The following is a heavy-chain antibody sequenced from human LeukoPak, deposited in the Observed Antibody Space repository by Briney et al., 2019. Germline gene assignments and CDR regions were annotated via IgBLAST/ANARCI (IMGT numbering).Heavy chain of an antibody. Sequence: ASVKVSCKASGYTFTSYGINWVRQATGHGLKWMGWMNPNSGNTGYAQKFQGRVTMTRNTSISTAYMELSSLRSEDTAVYYCARASQLAAAGGSFYYYYMDVWGKGTTVTVSS. CDR1: GYTFTSYG. CDR2: MNPNSGNT. D-gene: IGHD6-13*01. V-gene: IGHV1-8*01. CDR3: ARASQLAAAGGSFYYYYMDV. J-gene: IGHJ6*03.